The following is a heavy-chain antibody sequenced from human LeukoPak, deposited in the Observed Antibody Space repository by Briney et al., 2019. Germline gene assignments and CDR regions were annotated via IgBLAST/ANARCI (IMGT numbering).Heavy chain of an antibody. CDR3: ARAGELEGGFDY. V-gene: IGHV4-31*03. Sequence: SQTLSLTCTVSGGSISSGGYYWSWIRQHPGKGLEWIGYIYYSGSTYYNPSLKSRVTISVDTSKNQFSLKLSSETAADTAVYYCARAGELEGGFDYWGQGTLVTVSS. D-gene: IGHD6-6*01. CDR1: GGSISSGGYY. J-gene: IGHJ4*02. CDR2: IYYSGST.